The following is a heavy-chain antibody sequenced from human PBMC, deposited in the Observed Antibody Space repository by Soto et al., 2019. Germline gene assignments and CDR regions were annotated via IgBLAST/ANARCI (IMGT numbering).Heavy chain of an antibody. CDR3: ARSIAVAVGYYYGMDV. V-gene: IGHV3-23*01. J-gene: IGHJ6*02. CDR1: GFTFSSYA. Sequence: EMQLLESGGGLVQPGGSLRLSCAASGFTFSSYAMSWVRQAPGKGLDWVSAITGSGSSTYYADSVKGRFTISRDNSKNTLYLQMNSLRAEDTAVYYCARSIAVAVGYYYGMDVWGQGTTVTVSS. D-gene: IGHD6-19*01. CDR2: ITGSGSST.